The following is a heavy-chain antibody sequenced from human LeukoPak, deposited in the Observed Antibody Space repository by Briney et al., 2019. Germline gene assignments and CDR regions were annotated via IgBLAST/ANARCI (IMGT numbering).Heavy chain of an antibody. CDR2: ISAYNGET. D-gene: IGHD2-15*01. V-gene: IGHV1-18*04. J-gene: IGHJ4*02. CDR1: GYTFTSYY. CDR3: AREGIVVVVAARGRFDY. Sequence: ASVKVSCKASGYTFTSYYMHWVRQAPGQGLEWMGWISAYNGETDYAQKFQGRVTMTTDTSTSTTYMELRSLRSDDTAVYYCAREGIVVVVAARGRFDYWGQGTLVTVSS.